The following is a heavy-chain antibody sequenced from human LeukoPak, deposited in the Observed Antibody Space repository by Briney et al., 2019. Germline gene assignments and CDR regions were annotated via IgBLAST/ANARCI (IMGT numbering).Heavy chain of an antibody. CDR2: INPNSGGT. D-gene: IGHD3-22*01. CDR3: VRDPVYYDSSGYNDAFDI. CDR1: GYTFTGYY. V-gene: IGHV1-2*06. J-gene: IGHJ3*02. Sequence: ASVKVSCKASGYTFTGYYMHRVRQAPGQGLEWMGRINPNSGGTNYAQKFQGRVTMTRDTSISTAHMELSRLRSDDTAVYYCVRDPVYYDSSGYNDAFDIWGQGTMVTVSS.